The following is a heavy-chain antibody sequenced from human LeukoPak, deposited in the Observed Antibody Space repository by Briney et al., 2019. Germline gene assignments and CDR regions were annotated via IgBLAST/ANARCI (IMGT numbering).Heavy chain of an antibody. Sequence: GGSLRLSCAASGFTFSNYWMHWVRQVPGKGLVWVSHLNPDGTDTYYADSVKGRFTVSRDNARNTVYLQMSNLRAEDTAVYYCVGRHVASYWGQGTLVTVSS. CDR3: VGRHVASY. CDR2: LNPDGTDT. V-gene: IGHV3-74*01. CDR1: GFTFSNYW. J-gene: IGHJ4*02. D-gene: IGHD3-10*01.